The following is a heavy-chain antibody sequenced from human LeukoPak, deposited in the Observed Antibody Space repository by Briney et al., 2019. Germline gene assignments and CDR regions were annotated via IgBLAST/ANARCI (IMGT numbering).Heavy chain of an antibody. D-gene: IGHD3-10*01. J-gene: IGHJ5*02. V-gene: IGHV4-34*01. CDR3: ARSKPGYYYGSGSYYH. Sequence: SETLSLTCAVYGGSFSGYYWSWIRQPPGKGLERIGEINHSGSTNYNPSLKSRVTISVDTSKNQFSLKLSSVTAADTAVYYCARSKPGYYYGSGSYYHWGQGTLVTVSS. CDR2: INHSGST. CDR1: GGSFSGYY.